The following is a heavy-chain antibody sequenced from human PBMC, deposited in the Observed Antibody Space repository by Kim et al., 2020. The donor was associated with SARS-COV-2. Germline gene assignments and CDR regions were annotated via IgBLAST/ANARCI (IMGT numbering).Heavy chain of an antibody. CDR3: TVLDY. CDR2: IYYSGSP. Sequence: IYYSGSPYHNPSRKRRVTISVDTSKNQFSLRLSSVTAADTAVYYCTVLDYWGQGTLVTVSS. J-gene: IGHJ4*02. V-gene: IGHV4-39*01.